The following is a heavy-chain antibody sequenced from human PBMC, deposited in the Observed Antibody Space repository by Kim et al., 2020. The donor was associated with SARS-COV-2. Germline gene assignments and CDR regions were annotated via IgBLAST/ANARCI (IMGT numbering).Heavy chain of an antibody. CDR1: GGSISSYY. CDR3: ARGGGYGGSTNYGSNWYFDL. D-gene: IGHD2-15*01. CDR2: IYYSGST. Sequence: SETLSLTCTVSGGSISSYYWSWIRQPPGKGLEWIGYIYYSGSTNYNPSLKSRVTISVDTSKNQFSLKLSSVTAADTAVYYCARGGGYGGSTNYGSNWYFDLWGRGTLVTVSS. V-gene: IGHV4-59*01. J-gene: IGHJ2*01.